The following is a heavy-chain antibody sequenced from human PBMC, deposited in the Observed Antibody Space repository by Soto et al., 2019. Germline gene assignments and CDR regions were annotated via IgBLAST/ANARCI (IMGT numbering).Heavy chain of an antibody. Sequence: ASVKVSCKASGYTFTGYYIHWVRQAPGQGLEWMGSISPHSGGPNYAQRFQGRVTMTRDTSMTTVYMEMSGLTSDDTAVYYCATEEHAGLNYNLDYWGQGTLVTVSS. CDR2: ISPHSGGP. D-gene: IGHD1-1*01. V-gene: IGHV1-2*02. J-gene: IGHJ4*02. CDR1: GYTFTGYY. CDR3: ATEEHAGLNYNLDY.